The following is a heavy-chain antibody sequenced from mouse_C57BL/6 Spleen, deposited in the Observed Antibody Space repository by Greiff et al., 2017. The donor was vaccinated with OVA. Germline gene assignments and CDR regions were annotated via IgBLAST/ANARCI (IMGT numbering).Heavy chain of an antibody. Sequence: EVQLQESGPGLVKPSQSLSLTCSVTGYSITSGYYWNWIRQFPGNKLEWMGYISYDGSNNYNPSLKNRISITRDTSKNQFFLKLNSVTTEDTATYYCARVDAYGYAMDYWGQGTSVTVSS. CDR1: GYSITSGYY. CDR3: ARVDAYGYAMDY. D-gene: IGHD2-3*01. J-gene: IGHJ4*01. V-gene: IGHV3-6*01. CDR2: ISYDGSN.